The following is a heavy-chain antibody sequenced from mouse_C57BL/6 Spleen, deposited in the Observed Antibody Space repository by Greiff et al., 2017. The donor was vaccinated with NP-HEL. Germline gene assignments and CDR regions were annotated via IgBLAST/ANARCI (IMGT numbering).Heavy chain of an antibody. V-gene: IGHV5-9-1*02. CDR1: GFTFSSYA. CDR3: TRDGSSYGYAMDY. Sequence: EVKLMESGEGLVKPGGSLKLSCAASGFTFSSYAMSWVRQTPEKRLEWVAYISSGGDYIYYADTVKGRFTISRDNARNTLYLQMSSLKTENTAMYYCTRDGSSYGYAMDYWGQGTSVTVSS. CDR2: ISSGGDYI. J-gene: IGHJ4*01. D-gene: IGHD1-1*01.